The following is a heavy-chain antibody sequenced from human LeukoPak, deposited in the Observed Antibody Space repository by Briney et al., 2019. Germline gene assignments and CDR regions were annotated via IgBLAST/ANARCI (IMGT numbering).Heavy chain of an antibody. CDR1: GFTFSSYS. J-gene: IGHJ3*02. CDR3: ARERANDAFDI. CDR2: ISSSSSYI. Sequence: GGSLRLSCAASGFTFSSYSMNWVRQAPGKGLEWVSSISSSSSYIYYAGSVKGRFTISRDNAKNSLYLQMNSLRAEDTAVYYCARERANDAFDIWGQGTMVTVSS. V-gene: IGHV3-21*01.